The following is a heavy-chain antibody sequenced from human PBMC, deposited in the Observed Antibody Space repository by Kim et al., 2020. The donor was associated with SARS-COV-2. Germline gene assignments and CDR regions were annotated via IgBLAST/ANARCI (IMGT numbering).Heavy chain of an antibody. J-gene: IGHJ6*02. Sequence: SETLSLTCAVYGVSLSSYHWTWIRQPPGKGLEWIGEINHSGSTNCNPSLKSRVTMSLDTSKSKFSLTLKSLTAADTAVYYCARGRAGVVPSPILGNGPYYEYYAIDVWGQGTTVTVSS. CDR3: ARGRAGVVPSPILGNGPYYEYYAIDV. V-gene: IGHV4-34*01. CDR1: GVSLSSYH. D-gene: IGHD3-3*01. CDR2: INHSGST.